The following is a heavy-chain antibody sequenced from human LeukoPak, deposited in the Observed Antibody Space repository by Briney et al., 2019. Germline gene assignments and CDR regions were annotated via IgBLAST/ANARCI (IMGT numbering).Heavy chain of an antibody. CDR1: GYTFTGYY. J-gene: IGHJ4*02. CDR3: ASSVPTPGFDY. V-gene: IGHV1-2*02. D-gene: IGHD2-2*01. CDR2: ISPNNGGT. Sequence: PGASVNVSCKSSGYTFTGYYMHWVRQSPGPGLECMGWISPNNGGTNHAQKFPGRVTMTRDTSISTAYMELSRLRSDDTAVYYCASSVPTPGFDYWGQGNLVTVSS.